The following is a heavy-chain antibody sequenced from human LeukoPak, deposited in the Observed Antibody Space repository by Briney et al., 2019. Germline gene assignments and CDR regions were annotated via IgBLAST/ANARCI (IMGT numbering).Heavy chain of an antibody. Sequence: GGSLRLSCAASGITFMHYSMTWVRQTPGKGLEGVSAITGSGAFTDYADSVKGRFTISRDNSKNTLYLQMNSLRAEDTAIYYCAKRSAESSGYFDSWGQGTLVTVSS. D-gene: IGHD6-19*01. J-gene: IGHJ4*02. V-gene: IGHV3-23*01. CDR2: ITGSGAFT. CDR3: AKRSAESSGYFDS. CDR1: GITFMHYS.